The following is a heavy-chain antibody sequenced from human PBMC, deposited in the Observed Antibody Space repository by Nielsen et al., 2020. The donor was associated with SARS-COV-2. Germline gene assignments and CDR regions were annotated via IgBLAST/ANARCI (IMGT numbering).Heavy chain of an antibody. CDR3: ASFSAIYGMDV. J-gene: IGHJ6*02. CDR1: GFGFRTFA. V-gene: IGHV3-21*01. D-gene: IGHD2/OR15-2a*01. CDR2: ISTGGGST. Sequence: GGSLRLSCAASGFGFRTFAMIWVRQSPGKGLQWVSSISTGGGSTYYTDSLKGRFVISRDNSKNSLYLQMSSLRAEDTAVYYCASFSAIYGMDVWGQGTTVTVSS.